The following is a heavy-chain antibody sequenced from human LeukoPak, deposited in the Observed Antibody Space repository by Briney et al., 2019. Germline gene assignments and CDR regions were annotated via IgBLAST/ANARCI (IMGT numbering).Heavy chain of an antibody. CDR3: ARDQGGSGWYDYYGMDV. CDR1: GGSFSGCY. J-gene: IGHJ6*02. CDR2: INHSGST. Sequence: SETLSLTCAVYGGSFSGCYWSWIRQPPGKGLEWIGEINHSGSTNYNPSLKSRVTISVDTSKNQFSLKLSSVTAADTAVYYCARDQGGSGWYDYYGMDVWGQGTTVTVSS. D-gene: IGHD6-19*01. V-gene: IGHV4-34*01.